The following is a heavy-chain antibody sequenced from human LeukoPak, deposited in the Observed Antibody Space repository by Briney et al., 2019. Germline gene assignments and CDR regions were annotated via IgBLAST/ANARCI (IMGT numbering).Heavy chain of an antibody. V-gene: IGHV3-23*01. D-gene: IGHD2-15*01. Sequence: GGSLRLSCAVSGFTFSTYAISWVRQAPGRGLEWVSSISGSGASTYYADSVRGRFTISRDNYKNTLYLQMNSLRAEDTAVYYCARLLLAADAYFWGQGTLVTVSS. CDR3: ARLLLAADAYF. CDR1: GFTFSTYA. J-gene: IGHJ4*02. CDR2: ISGSGAST.